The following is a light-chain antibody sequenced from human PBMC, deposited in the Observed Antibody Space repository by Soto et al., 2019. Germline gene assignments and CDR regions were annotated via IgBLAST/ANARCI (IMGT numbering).Light chain of an antibody. CDR1: QTVSSNH. V-gene: IGKV3-20*01. J-gene: IGKJ3*01. CDR3: QQYGSSPFT. Sequence: DIVLTQSPGTLSLSPGERATLSCRASQTVSSNHLAWYQQKRGQAPRLPIYGASSSDAAIPDRFRGSGSGTDFTLIISSLAPEAFAGYYCQQYGSSPFTFGPGTAVYIK. CDR2: GAS.